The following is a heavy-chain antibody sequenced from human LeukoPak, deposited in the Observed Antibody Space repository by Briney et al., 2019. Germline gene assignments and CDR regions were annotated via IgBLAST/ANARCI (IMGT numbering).Heavy chain of an antibody. V-gene: IGHV3-23*01. J-gene: IGHJ4*02. CDR3: AKKSGYYFDY. CDR1: GFPFSSYA. Sequence: GGSLRLSCAASGFPFSSYAMGWVRQAPGNGLEWVSAVNGGGSSTTYYADSVKGRSSISRDNSKNTLYLQMNSLRGEDTAVYYCAKKSGYYFDYWGQGTLVTVSS. CDR2: VNGGGSSTT.